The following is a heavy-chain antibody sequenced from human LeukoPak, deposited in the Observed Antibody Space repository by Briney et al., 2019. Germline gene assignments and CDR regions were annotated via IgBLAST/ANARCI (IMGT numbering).Heavy chain of an antibody. Sequence: GGSLRLSCAASGFTFSSYWMSWVRQAPGKGLEWVANIKQDGSEKYYVDSVKGRFTISRDNAKNSLYLQMNSLRAEDTAVYYCARLYRGSYYVFDYWGQGTLVTVSS. V-gene: IGHV3-7*01. CDR2: IKQDGSEK. CDR3: ARLYRGSYYVFDY. D-gene: IGHD1-26*01. CDR1: GFTFSSYW. J-gene: IGHJ4*02.